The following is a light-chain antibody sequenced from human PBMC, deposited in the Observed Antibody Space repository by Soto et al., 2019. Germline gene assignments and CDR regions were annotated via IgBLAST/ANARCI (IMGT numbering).Light chain of an antibody. Sequence: QSVLTQPPSASGTPGQRVTISCSGSSSNIENNFVYWCQQFPGAAPKVLIYRRNQRPSGVPDRFSGSKSGTSASLAISGLRSEDEADYYCASWDDSLSSWVFGGGTKLTVL. CDR3: ASWDDSLSSWV. CDR1: SSNIENNF. J-gene: IGLJ3*02. CDR2: RRN. V-gene: IGLV1-47*01.